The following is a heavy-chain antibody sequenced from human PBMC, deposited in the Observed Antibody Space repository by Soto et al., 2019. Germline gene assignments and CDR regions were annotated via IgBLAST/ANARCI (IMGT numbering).Heavy chain of an antibody. CDR3: ATTFCGEDFFSTYYLDH. D-gene: IGHD2-21*02. CDR2: IIPMSSVV. CDR1: GGTFSDFG. Sequence: QVQVVQSGAEVKKPGSSVKVSCKVSGGTFSDFGLSWVRLAPGRGLEWLGGIIPMSSVVNHGQTFQGRVTITADASTGTAYMELSILRSEDTALYYCATTFCGEDFFSTYYLDHWGQGTLVTVSS. J-gene: IGHJ4*02. V-gene: IGHV1-69*12.